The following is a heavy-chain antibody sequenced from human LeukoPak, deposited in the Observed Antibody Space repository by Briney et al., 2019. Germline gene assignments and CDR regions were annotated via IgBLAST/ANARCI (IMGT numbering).Heavy chain of an antibody. D-gene: IGHD2-15*01. CDR3: ANMRAYCSGGSCSNDY. J-gene: IGHJ4*02. V-gene: IGHV3-23*01. CDR2: IRGSGGST. CDR1: GFTFSSYA. Sequence: PGGSLRLSCAASGFTFSSYAMSWVRQAPGKGLEWVSAIRGSGGSTYYADSVKGRFTISRDNSKNTLYLQMNSLRAEDTAVYYCANMRAYCSGGSCSNDYWGQGTLVTVSS.